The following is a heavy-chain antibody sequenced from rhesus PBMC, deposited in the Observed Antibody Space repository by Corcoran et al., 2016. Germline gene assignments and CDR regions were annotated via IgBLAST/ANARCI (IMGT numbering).Heavy chain of an antibody. CDR1: GYSFTSYW. V-gene: IGHV5-20*01. D-gene: IGHD4-23*01. Sequence: EVQLVQSGAEVKRPGESLKISCKTSGYSFTSYWISWVRQMPGKGLEWMGAIDPSDSVPRYNPSFQGQVTISADKSISTAYLQWSRLKASDTATYYCATTLTVTTSWYFDLWGPGTPITISS. J-gene: IGHJ2*01. CDR3: ATTLTVTTSWYFDL. CDR2: IDPSDSVP.